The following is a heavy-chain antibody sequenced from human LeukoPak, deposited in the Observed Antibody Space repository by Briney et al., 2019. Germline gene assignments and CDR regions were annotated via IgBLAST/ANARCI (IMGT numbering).Heavy chain of an antibody. CDR2: IWHDGSHK. Sequence: GGSLRLSCAASGFAFNTYAMHWVRQAPGQGLEWVALIWHDGSHKFYSNSVRGQFTISRDNSKNTVSLQMNNLRPEDTAVYYCARAIFGSGSYPDFWGQGTLVTVS. V-gene: IGHV3-33*01. CDR3: ARAIFGSGSYPDF. D-gene: IGHD3-10*01. J-gene: IGHJ4*02. CDR1: GFAFNTYA.